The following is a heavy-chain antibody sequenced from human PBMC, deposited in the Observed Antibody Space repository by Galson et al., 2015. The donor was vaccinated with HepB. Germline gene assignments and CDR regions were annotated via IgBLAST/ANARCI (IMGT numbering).Heavy chain of an antibody. V-gene: IGHV3-23*01. J-gene: IGHJ3*02. Sequence: SLRLSCAASGFTFSSYAMSWVRQAPGKGLEWVSAISGSGGSTYYADSVKSRFTISRDNSKNTLYLQMNSLRAEDTAVYYCAKVSYYDSSGYRSEDAFDIWGQGTMVTVSS. CDR2: ISGSGGST. CDR3: AKVSYYDSSGYRSEDAFDI. D-gene: IGHD3-22*01. CDR1: GFTFSSYA.